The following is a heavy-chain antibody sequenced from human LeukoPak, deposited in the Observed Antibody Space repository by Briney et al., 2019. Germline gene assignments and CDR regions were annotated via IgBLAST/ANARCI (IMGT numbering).Heavy chain of an antibody. J-gene: IGHJ4*02. D-gene: IGHD4-17*01. CDR2: ISYDGSNK. Sequence: GGSLRLSCAASGFTFSSYGMHWVRQAPGKGLEWVAVISYDGSNKYYADSVKGRFTISRDNSKNTLYLQMNSLRAEDTALYYCARDRDYASDYWGQGTLVTVSS. CDR3: ARDRDYASDY. V-gene: IGHV3-30*03. CDR1: GFTFSSYG.